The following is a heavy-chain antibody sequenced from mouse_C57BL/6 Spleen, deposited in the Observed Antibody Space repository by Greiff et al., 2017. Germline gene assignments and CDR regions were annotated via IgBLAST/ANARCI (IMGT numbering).Heavy chain of an antibody. D-gene: IGHD1-1*01. V-gene: IGHV2-2*01. J-gene: IGHJ4*01. CDR2: IWSGGST. CDR1: GFSLTSYG. CDR3: ARNLDYGSRGYAMDY. Sequence: VMLVESGPGLVQPSQSLSITCTVSGFSLTSYGVHWVRQSPGKGLEWLGVIWSGGSTDYNAAFISRLSISKDNSKSQVFFKMNSLQADDTAIYYCARNLDYGSRGYAMDYWGQGTSVTVSS.